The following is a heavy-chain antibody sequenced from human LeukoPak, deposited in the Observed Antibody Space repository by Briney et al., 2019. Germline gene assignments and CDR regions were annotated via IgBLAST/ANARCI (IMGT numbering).Heavy chain of an antibody. Sequence: GGSLRLSCSASGFTFSNYAMHWVRHGPGKGLEYVSAISSNGGSTYYADSVKGRFTISRDNSKSTLYLQMSSLRPEDMAVYYCVKDSGDGYNFDYWGQGTMVTVSS. CDR2: ISSNGGST. J-gene: IGHJ4*02. CDR1: GFTFSNYA. CDR3: VKDSGDGYNFDY. D-gene: IGHD5-24*01. V-gene: IGHV3-64D*09.